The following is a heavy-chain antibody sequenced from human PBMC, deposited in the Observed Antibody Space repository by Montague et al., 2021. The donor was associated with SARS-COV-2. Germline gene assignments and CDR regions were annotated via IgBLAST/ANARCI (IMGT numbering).Heavy chain of an antibody. Sequence: SETLSLTCTVSGASVASGNFYWSWIRQPPGKGLEWTGYMYYTGHTXYNPSLQSRVTMPVDPSKNQFSLTLTSVTTADTAVYYCARSRANVPSRPGFDYWGQGALVTVSS. CDR3: ARSRANVPSRPGFDY. V-gene: IGHV4-61*01. CDR2: MYYTGHT. CDR1: GASVASGNFY. J-gene: IGHJ4*02. D-gene: IGHD6-6*01.